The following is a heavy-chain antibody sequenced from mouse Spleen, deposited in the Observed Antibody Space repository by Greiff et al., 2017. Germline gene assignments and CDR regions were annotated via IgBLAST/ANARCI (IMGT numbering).Heavy chain of an antibody. J-gene: IGHJ4*01. D-gene: IGHD2-2*01. Sequence: EVKLVESGGGLVKPGGSLKLSCAASGFTFSSYAMSWVRQTPEKRLEWVATISSGGSYTYYPDSVKGRFTISRDNAKNTLYLQMSSLRSEDTAMYYCARQAGFYAMDYWGQGTSVTVSS. CDR1: GFTFSSYA. CDR3: ARQAGFYAMDY. CDR2: ISSGGSYT. V-gene: IGHV5-9-3*01.